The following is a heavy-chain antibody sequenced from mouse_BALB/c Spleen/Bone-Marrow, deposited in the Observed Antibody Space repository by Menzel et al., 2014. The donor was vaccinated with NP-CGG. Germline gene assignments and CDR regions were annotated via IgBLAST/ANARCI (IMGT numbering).Heavy chain of an antibody. D-gene: IGHD2-4*01. CDR3: ARDYDYDDGFSY. J-gene: IGHJ3*01. CDR2: IWSDGGT. CDR1: GFSLTNHG. V-gene: IGHV2-6-1*01. Sequence: VKLVESGPGLVAPSQSLSITCTISGFSLTNHGVHWVRQPPGKGPEWLAVIWSDGGTTYNSALKSRLRITKDNSKSQVFLKMNSLQTDDTAMYYCARDYDYDDGFSYWGQGTLVTVSA.